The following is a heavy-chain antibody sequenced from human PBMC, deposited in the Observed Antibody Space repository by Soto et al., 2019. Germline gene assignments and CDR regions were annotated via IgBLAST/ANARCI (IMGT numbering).Heavy chain of an antibody. CDR2: ISYDGSNK. CDR1: GFTCSSYA. D-gene: IGHD5-18*01. V-gene: IGHV3-30-3*01. CDR3: AESDTDMDKYYYYGMDV. J-gene: IGHJ6*02. Sequence: QVQLVESGGGVVQPGRSLRLSCAASGFTCSSYAMQWVRQAPGKGLEWVAVISYDGSNKYYADSVKGRFTISRDNSKNTLYLQMNSLRAEDTAVYYCAESDTDMDKYYYYGMDVWGQGTTVTVSS.